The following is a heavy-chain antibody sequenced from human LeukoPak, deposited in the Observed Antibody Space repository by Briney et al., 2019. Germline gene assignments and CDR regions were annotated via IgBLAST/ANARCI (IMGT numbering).Heavy chain of an antibody. J-gene: IGHJ4*02. CDR3: ARMLFCSGGSCQDH. Sequence: ESGGSLRLSCAASGFNVSNHYLHWVRQATGKGLEWVSIIQSAGNTYYADSVKGRFTISRDDSKNTLYLQMNSLRVEDTAIYYCARMLFCSGGSCQDHWGQGTRVTVSS. CDR1: GFNVSNHY. V-gene: IGHV3-53*01. CDR2: IQSAGNT. D-gene: IGHD2-15*01.